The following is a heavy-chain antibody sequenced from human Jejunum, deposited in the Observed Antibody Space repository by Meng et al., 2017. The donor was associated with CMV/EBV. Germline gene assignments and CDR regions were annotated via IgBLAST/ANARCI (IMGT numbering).Heavy chain of an antibody. CDR1: GYTFTHYG. V-gene: IGHV1-3*01. CDR3: ARSGSGWSVDF. J-gene: IGHJ4*02. CDR2: FNAGDEGA. Sequence: QVQFVQSGAEVKKPGASVKVSCKASGYTFTHYGLHWVRQAPGQGLQWMGWFNAGDEGATVAQNFQDRVTMTRDTSATTAYMELSSLRSEDTAIYYCARSGSGWSVDFWGQGTLVTVSS. D-gene: IGHD2-15*01.